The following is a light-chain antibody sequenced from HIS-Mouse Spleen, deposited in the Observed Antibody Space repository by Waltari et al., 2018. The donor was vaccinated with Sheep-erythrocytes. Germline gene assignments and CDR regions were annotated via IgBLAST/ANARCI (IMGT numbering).Light chain of an antibody. Sequence: EIVLTQSPATLSLSPGERATLSCRASQSVSSYLAWYQQNPGQAPRLLLYDASRATGIPARFSGSGSGTDFTLTISSLEPEDFAVYYCQQRSNWYTFGQGTKLEIK. CDR3: QQRSNWYT. J-gene: IGKJ2*01. CDR1: QSVSSY. CDR2: DAS. V-gene: IGKV3-11*01.